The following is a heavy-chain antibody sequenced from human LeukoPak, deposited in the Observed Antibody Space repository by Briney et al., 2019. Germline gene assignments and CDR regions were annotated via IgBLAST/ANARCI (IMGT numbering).Heavy chain of an antibody. Sequence: SGGSLRLSCAASGFTFSSYAMSWVRQAPGKGLEWVSAISGSGGSTYYADSVKGRFTISRDNSKNTLYLQMNSLRAEDTAVYYCAKSGYDYVWGSYRFDSALWDRLGSLVDYWGQGTLVTVSS. V-gene: IGHV3-23*01. J-gene: IGHJ4*02. CDR1: GFTFSSYA. D-gene: IGHD3-16*02. CDR2: ISGSGGST. CDR3: AKSGYDYVWGSYRFDSALWDRLGSLVDY.